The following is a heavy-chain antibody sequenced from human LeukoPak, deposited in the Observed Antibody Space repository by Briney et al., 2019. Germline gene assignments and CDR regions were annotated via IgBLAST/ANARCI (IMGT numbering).Heavy chain of an antibody. CDR2: MNPNSGNT. CDR1: GYTFTSYD. V-gene: IGHV1-8*01. CDR3: ARGQERDYVWGSYRKSDY. Sequence: ASVKVSCKASGYTFTSYDINWVRQATGQGLEWMGWMNPNSGNTGYAQKFQGRVTMTRNTSISTAYMELSSLRFEDTAVYYCARGQERDYVWGSYRKSDYWGQGTLVTVSS. D-gene: IGHD3-16*02. J-gene: IGHJ4*02.